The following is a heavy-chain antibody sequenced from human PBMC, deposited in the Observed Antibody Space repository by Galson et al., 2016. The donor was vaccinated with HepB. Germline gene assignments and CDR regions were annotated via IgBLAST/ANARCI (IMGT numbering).Heavy chain of an antibody. V-gene: IGHV3-7*01. Sequence: SLRLSCAASGLTFSTYWMNWVRQAPGKGLEWVANLNQDGSLKYYADSVRGRFTISRDNVKESVYLQMNSLRAEDTAVYYCAKWNFAADLWGQGTVVTVSS. CDR1: GLTFSTYW. D-gene: IGHD1-7*01. J-gene: IGHJ3*01. CDR3: AKWNFAADL. CDR2: LNQDGSLK.